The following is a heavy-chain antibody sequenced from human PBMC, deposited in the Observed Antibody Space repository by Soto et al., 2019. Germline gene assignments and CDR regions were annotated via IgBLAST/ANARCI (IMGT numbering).Heavy chain of an antibody. CDR1: GGSISSSSYY. D-gene: IGHD1-26*01. V-gene: IGHV4-39*01. CDR2: IYYSANS. J-gene: IGHJ4*02. CDR3: ASSIVGAYDY. Sequence: SETLSLTCTVSGGSISSSSYYWGWIRQPPAKGLEWIGRIYYSANSYYNPSLTSRVTISVDTSKNQFSLKLSSVTAADTAVYYCASSIVGAYDYWGKGTLVTVSS.